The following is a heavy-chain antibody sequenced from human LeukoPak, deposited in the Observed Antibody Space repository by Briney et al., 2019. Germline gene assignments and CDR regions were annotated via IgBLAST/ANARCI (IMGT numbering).Heavy chain of an antibody. CDR2: IYPGDCDT. D-gene: IGHD1-26*01. CDR3: ARPMRGSEALFDY. Sequence: XXXXXXXXXGLEWXGIIYPGDCDTRYSPSSQGQVTISADKSISTAYLQWSSLKASDTAMYYCARPMRGSEALFDYWGQGTLVTVSS. J-gene: IGHJ4*02. V-gene: IGHV5-51*01.